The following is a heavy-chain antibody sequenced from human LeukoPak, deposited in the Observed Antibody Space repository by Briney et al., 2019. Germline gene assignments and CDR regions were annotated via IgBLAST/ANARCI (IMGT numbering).Heavy chain of an antibody. CDR1: GHTFTGYY. CDR3: ARGVFGESLES. J-gene: IGHJ4*02. CDR2: MNPNVGGA. D-gene: IGHD3-10*02. Sequence: ASVKVSCKASGHTFTGYYVYWVRQAPGQGLEWMGWMNPNVGGANFPQKFQGRVTVTSDPAISAAYMELRRLRSDDTAVYYCARGVFGESLESWGQGTLVAVSS. V-gene: IGHV1-2*02.